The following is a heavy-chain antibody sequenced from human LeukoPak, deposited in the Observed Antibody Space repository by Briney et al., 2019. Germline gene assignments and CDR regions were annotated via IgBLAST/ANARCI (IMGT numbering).Heavy chain of an antibody. J-gene: IGHJ4*02. CDR3: AKVRD. V-gene: IGHV3-23*01. Sequence: PGRSLRLSCAASGFTFSSYTMSWVREAPGKGLEWVSAISVGGDNTYYADSVKGRFTISRDNSKNTLYLQMNSLRAEGTAVYYCAKVRDWGQGTLVTVSS. CDR1: GFTFSSYT. CDR2: ISVGGDNT.